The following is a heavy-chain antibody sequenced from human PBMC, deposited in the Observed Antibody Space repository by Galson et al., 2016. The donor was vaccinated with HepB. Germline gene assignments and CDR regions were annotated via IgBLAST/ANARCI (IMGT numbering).Heavy chain of an antibody. J-gene: IGHJ4*02. Sequence: SLRLSCAASGSPFSSHTMHWVRQAPGKGLEWVAVISNDGSKKNYANSVKGQFTISRDNSKNTLYLQMSSLRVVDTAAYYCARDNYGYGNFFDSWGQGTLVTVSS. CDR3: ARDNYGYGNFFDS. V-gene: IGHV3-30-3*01. CDR2: ISNDGSKK. D-gene: IGHD5-18*01. CDR1: GSPFSSHT.